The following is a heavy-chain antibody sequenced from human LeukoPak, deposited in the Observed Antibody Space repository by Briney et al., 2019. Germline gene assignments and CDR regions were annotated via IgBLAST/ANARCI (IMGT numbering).Heavy chain of an antibody. CDR1: GGSISSYY. CDR2: IYCSGST. V-gene: IGHV4-59*01. CDR3: ARADSGYELFVFGEDYYYYYMDV. Sequence: PSETLSLTCTVSGGSISSYYWSWIRQPPGKGLEWIGYIYCSGSTNYNPSLKSRVTIPVDTSKNQFSLKLSSVTAADTAVYYCARADSGYELFVFGEDYYYYYMDVWGKGTTVTISS. J-gene: IGHJ6*03. D-gene: IGHD5-12*01.